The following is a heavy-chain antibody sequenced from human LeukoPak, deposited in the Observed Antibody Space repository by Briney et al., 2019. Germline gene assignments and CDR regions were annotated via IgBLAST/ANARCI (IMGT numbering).Heavy chain of an antibody. CDR1: GYTFTSYA. CDR3: ASFGVAESVGLFENYYYYYYGMDV. V-gene: IGHV7-4-1*02. Sequence: ASVKVSCMASGYTFTSYAMNWVRQAPGQGLECMGWINTNTGNPTSAQRFTGRFVFSLDTSVSTAYLQISSLKAEDTAVYYCASFGVAESVGLFENYYYYYYGMDVWGQGTTVTVSS. D-gene: IGHD3-3*01. CDR2: INTNTGNP. J-gene: IGHJ6*02.